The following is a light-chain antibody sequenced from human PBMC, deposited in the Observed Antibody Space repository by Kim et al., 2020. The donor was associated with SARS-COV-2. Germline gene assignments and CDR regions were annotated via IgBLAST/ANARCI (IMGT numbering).Light chain of an antibody. CDR2: DVT. CDR1: SSDVGGYDY. V-gene: IGLV2-11*01. J-gene: IGLJ2*01. Sequence: GQSVTISCTGTSSDVGGYDYVYWYQQHPGKAPKLMIYDVTKRPSGVPDRFSGSKSGNTASLTISGLQAEDEADYYCCSYAGSYTLLFGGGTQLTVL. CDR3: CSYAGSYTLL.